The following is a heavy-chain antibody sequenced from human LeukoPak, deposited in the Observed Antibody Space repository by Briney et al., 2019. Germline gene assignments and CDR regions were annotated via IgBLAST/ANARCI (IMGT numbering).Heavy chain of an antibody. D-gene: IGHD2-2*01. Sequence: ASVKVSCKASGYTFTSYYMHWVRQAPGQGLEWMGIINPSGGSTSYAQKLQGRVTMTTDTSTSTAYMELRSLRSDDTAVYYCARVVVPATLYNRFDPWGQGTLVTVSS. J-gene: IGHJ5*02. CDR2: INPSGGST. CDR3: ARVVVPATLYNRFDP. V-gene: IGHV1-46*01. CDR1: GYTFTSYY.